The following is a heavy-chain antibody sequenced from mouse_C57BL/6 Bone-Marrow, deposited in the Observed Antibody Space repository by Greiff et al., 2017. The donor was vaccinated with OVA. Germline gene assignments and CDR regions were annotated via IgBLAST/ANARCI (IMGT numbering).Heavy chain of an antibody. CDR1: GYTFTSYW. Sequence: QVQLQQPGAELVMPGASVKLSCKASGYTFTSYWMHWVKQRPGQGLEWIGEIDPSDSYTNYNQKFKGKSTLTVDKSSSTAYMQLSSLTSEDVAGADRARGGGYFDDWGQGTTLTVSS. CDR2: IDPSDSYT. J-gene: IGHJ2*01. CDR3: ARGGGYFDD. V-gene: IGHV1-69*01.